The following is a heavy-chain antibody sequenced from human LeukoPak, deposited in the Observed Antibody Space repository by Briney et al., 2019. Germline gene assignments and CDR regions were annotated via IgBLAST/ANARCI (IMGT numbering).Heavy chain of an antibody. D-gene: IGHD2-15*01. CDR2: INPNSGGT. CDR3: AGGVVVAATPFDY. Sequence: ASVKVSCKASGYTFTGYYMHWVRQAPGQGLEWMGWINPNSGGTNYAQKFQGRVTMTRDTSISTAYMELSRLRSDDTAVYYCAGGVVVAATPFDYWGQGTLVTVSS. V-gene: IGHV1-2*02. CDR1: GYTFTGYY. J-gene: IGHJ4*02.